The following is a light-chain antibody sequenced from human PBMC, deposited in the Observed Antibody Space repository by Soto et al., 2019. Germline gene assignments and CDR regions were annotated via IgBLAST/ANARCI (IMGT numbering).Light chain of an antibody. CDR1: QDINNS. CDR3: QQYDNRPPYT. Sequence: DIQMTQSPSSLSASVGDRVTITCQASQDINNSLNWYQQKPGKAPKLLIYDASNLETGVPSRFSGSGSGTDFTFTISSLQPEDIATYYCQQYDNRPPYTFGQGTKLEIK. J-gene: IGKJ2*01. V-gene: IGKV1-33*01. CDR2: DAS.